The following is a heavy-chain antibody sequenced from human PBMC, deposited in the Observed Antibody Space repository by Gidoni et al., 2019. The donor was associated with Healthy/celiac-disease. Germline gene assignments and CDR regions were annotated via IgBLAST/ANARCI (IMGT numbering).Heavy chain of an antibody. CDR2: IYYSGST. V-gene: IGHV4-30-4*01. CDR1: GGSIRSGDYY. J-gene: IGHJ6*03. CDR3: AGVVVPADDYYYYYMDV. Sequence: QVQLQESGPGLVKPSQTLSLTCTVSGGSIRSGDYYWRWIRQPPGKGLEWIEYIYYSGSTYYNPSLKSRVTISVDTSKNQFSLKLSSVTAADTAVYYCAGVVVPADDYYYYYMDVWGKGTTVTVSS. D-gene: IGHD2-2*01.